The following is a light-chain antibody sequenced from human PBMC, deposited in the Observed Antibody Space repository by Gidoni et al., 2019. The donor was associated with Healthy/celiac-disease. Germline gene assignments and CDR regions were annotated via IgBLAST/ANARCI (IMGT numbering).Light chain of an antibody. Sequence: DIVLTQSPGTLSLSPGERATLSCRASQSVSSSYLAWYQQKPGQAPRLLIYGESSRATGIPDRFSGSGSGTDFTLTISRLEPEDFAVYYCQQYGSSPRLTFGGXTKVEIK. V-gene: IGKV3-20*01. CDR2: GES. CDR1: QSVSSSY. J-gene: IGKJ4*01. CDR3: QQYGSSPRLT.